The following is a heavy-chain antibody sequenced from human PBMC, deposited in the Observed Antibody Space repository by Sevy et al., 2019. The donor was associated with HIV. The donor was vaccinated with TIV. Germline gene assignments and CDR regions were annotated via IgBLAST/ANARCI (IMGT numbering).Heavy chain of an antibody. CDR1: GFTFSEAW. V-gene: IGHV3-15*01. Sequence: GGSLRLPCAASGFTFSEAWMSWVRQAPGKGLEWVGRIKSKTDAATRDFAAPVRGRFSISRDDSANTVYLVMNNLKPEDTGVYYCAAGTGTSDFDHWGQGTLVTVSS. CDR3: AAGTGTSDFDH. CDR2: IKSKTDAATR. D-gene: IGHD1-7*01. J-gene: IGHJ4*02.